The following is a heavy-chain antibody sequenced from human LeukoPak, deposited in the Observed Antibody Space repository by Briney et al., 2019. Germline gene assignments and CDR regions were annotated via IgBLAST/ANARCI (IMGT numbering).Heavy chain of an antibody. Sequence: DPGRSLRLSCAASGFTFSSYAVHWVRQAPGKGLEWVAVISYDGSNKYYADSVKGRFTISRDNSKNTLYLQMNSLRAEDTAVYYCARTMATITPFDYWGQGTLVTVSS. CDR1: GFTFSSYA. CDR3: ARTMATITPFDY. V-gene: IGHV3-30*01. J-gene: IGHJ4*02. CDR2: ISYDGSNK. D-gene: IGHD5-24*01.